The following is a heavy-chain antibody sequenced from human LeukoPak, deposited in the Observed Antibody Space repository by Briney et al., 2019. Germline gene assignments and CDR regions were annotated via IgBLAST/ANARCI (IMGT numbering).Heavy chain of an antibody. Sequence: SETLSLTCTVSGGSVSSGSYYWSWIRQPPGKGLEWIGYIYYSGSTNYNPSLKSRVTFSVDTSKNQFSLKLNSVTAADTAVYYCARGGDYGDLRYFDYWGQGTLVTVSS. CDR1: GGSVSSGSYY. D-gene: IGHD4-17*01. CDR3: ARGGDYGDLRYFDY. J-gene: IGHJ4*02. CDR2: IYYSGST. V-gene: IGHV4-61*01.